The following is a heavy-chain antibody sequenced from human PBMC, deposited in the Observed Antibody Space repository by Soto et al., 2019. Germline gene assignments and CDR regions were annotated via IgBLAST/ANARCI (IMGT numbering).Heavy chain of an antibody. V-gene: IGHV4-59*01. CDR3: ARLITSWELLHVSLIDP. CDR2: IYYSGST. CDR1: GGSISSYY. Sequence: QVQLQESGPGLVKPSETLSLTCTVSGGSISSYYWSWIRQPPGKGLEWIGYIYYSGSTNYNPSLKSRVTISVDTSKNQFSLKLSSVTAADTAVYYCARLITSWELLHVSLIDPWGQGTLVTVSS. D-gene: IGHD1-26*01. J-gene: IGHJ5*02.